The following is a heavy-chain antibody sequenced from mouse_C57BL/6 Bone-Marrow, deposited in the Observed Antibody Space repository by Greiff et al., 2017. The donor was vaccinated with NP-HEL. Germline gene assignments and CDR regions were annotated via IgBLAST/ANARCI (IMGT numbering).Heavy chain of an antibody. CDR1: GFSLTSYA. Sequence: VQRVESGPGLVAPSQSLSITCTVSGFSLTSYAISWVRQPPGKGLEWLGVIWTGGGTNYNSALKSRLSISKDNSKSQFFLKMTSLQTDDTARYYWASNYYGSTWFAYWGQGTLVTVSA. D-gene: IGHD1-1*01. CDR2: IWTGGGT. J-gene: IGHJ3*01. CDR3: ASNYYGSTWFAY. V-gene: IGHV2-9-1*01.